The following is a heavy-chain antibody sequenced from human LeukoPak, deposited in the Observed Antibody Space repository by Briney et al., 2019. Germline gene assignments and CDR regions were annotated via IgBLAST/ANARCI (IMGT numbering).Heavy chain of an antibody. D-gene: IGHD2-2*01. J-gene: IGHJ2*01. CDR2: INHSGST. CDR3: ARHFGRCSSTSCKSRAPPHWYFDL. CDR1: GGSFSGYY. V-gene: IGHV4-34*01. Sequence: SETLSLTCAVYGGSFSGYYWSWIRQPPGKGLEWIGEINHSGSTNYNPSLKSRVTISVGTSKNQFSLKLSSVTAADTAVYYCARHFGRCSSTSCKSRAPPHWYFDLWGRGTLVTVSS.